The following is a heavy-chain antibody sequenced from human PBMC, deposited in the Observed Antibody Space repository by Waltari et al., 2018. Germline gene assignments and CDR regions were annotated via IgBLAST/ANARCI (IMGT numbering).Heavy chain of an antibody. CDR1: GGSISSSSYY. D-gene: IGHD6-6*01. CDR3: ARLPREPACEVGIAARMYVVQYYFDD. CDR2: IYYSGST. J-gene: IGHJ4*02. V-gene: IGHV4-39*01. Sequence: QLQLQESGPGLVKPSETLSLTCTVSGGSISSSSYYWGWIRQPPGKGLEWIGSIYYSGSTYYTPPLKSRVSISVATSKNQFSLTLSSVTAADSAVYYCARLPREPACEVGIAARMYVVQYYFDDWGQGTLVTVSS.